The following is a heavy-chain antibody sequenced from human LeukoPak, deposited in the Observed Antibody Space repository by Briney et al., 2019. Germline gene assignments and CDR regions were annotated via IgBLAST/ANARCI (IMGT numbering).Heavy chain of an antibody. CDR2: INHSGST. Sequence: PSETLSLTCAVYGGSFSTYYWSWIRQPPGKGLEWIGEINHSGSTNYNPSLKSRVTISVDTSKNQFSLKLSSVTAADTAVYYCARGGFYCGGDCYVDYWGQGNLGSVSS. CDR1: GGSFSTYY. V-gene: IGHV4-34*01. D-gene: IGHD2-21*02. J-gene: IGHJ4*02. CDR3: ARGGFYCGGDCYVDY.